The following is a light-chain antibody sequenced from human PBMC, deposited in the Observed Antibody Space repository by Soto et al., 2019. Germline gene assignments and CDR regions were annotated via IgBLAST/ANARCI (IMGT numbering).Light chain of an antibody. CDR1: QSVSSN. Sequence: EVVLTQSPATLSLSPGERATLSCRASQSVSSNLAWYQQKPGQAPRLLIYGASTRATGIPARSSGSGSGTDFTLSISSLQSEDFAVYYCQQYNDWPRTFGQGTKVDIK. J-gene: IGKJ1*01. CDR3: QQYNDWPRT. V-gene: IGKV3-15*01. CDR2: GAS.